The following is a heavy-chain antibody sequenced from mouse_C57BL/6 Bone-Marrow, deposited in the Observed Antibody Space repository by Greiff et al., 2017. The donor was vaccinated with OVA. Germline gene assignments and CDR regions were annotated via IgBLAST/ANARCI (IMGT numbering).Heavy chain of an antibody. Sequence: VQLQQSGAELVRPGTSVKMSCKASGYTFTEYTIHWVKQRSGQGLEWIGWFYPGSGSIKYNEKFKDKATLTADKSSSTVYMELSRLTSEDSAVYFCARQDGYYAWFAYWGQGTLVTVSA. CDR2: FYPGSGSI. J-gene: IGHJ3*01. CDR3: ARQDGYYAWFAY. D-gene: IGHD2-3*01. CDR1: GYTFTEYT. V-gene: IGHV1-62-2*01.